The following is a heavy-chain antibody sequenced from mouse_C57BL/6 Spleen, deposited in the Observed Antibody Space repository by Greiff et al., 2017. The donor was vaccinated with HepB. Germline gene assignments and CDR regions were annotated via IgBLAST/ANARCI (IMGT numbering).Heavy chain of an antibody. V-gene: IGHV1-5*01. Sequence: VQLQQSGTVLARPGASVKMSCKTSGYTFTSYWMHWVKQRPGQGLEWIGAIYPGNSDTSYNQKFKGKAKLTAVTSASTAYMELSSLTTEDSAVYYCTRGAGTEYYFDYWGQGTTLTVSS. CDR2: IYPGNSDT. CDR1: GYTFTSYW. D-gene: IGHD4-1*01. CDR3: TRGAGTEYYFDY. J-gene: IGHJ2*01.